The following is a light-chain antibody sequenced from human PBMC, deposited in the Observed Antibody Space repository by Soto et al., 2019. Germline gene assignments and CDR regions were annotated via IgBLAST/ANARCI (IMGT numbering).Light chain of an antibody. J-gene: IGLJ1*01. CDR2: NNN. CDR3: AAWDDSLSGHFV. CDR1: SSNIGTNT. V-gene: IGLV1-44*01. Sequence: QSALTQPPSASGTPGQRVTISCSGSSSNIGTNTVSWYQHLPGTAPKLLIYNNNQRPSGVPDRFSGSKSGTSASLAISVLQSEDEADYYCAAWDDSLSGHFVFGTGTKVTVL.